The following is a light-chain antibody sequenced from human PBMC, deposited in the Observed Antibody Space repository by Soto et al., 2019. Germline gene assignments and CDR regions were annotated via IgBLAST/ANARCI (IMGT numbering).Light chain of an antibody. CDR2: AAS. CDR1: QSSSSY. V-gene: IGKV1-39*01. Sequence: DLQMTQSPSSLSASVGDRVTITCRASQSSSSYLNWYQQKPGKAPKLLIYAASSLQSGVPSRFSGSGFGTDFTLTISSLQPEDFATYCFQQSYSTLRGTFGQGTKVEI. CDR3: QQSYSTLRGT. J-gene: IGKJ1*01.